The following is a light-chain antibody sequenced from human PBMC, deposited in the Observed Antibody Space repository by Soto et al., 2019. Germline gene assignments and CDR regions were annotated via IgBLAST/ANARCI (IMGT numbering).Light chain of an antibody. V-gene: IGKV3-15*01. CDR3: QQYNSWLWT. Sequence: EIWMTQSPATLSVSPAEVATLSCRASQSVSSKLAWYQQKPGQAPRLLIYGASTRATGIPARFSGSGSGTEFTLIISSLQSEDSAVYYCQQYNSWLWTFGQGTKVDI. CDR1: QSVSSK. J-gene: IGKJ1*01. CDR2: GAS.